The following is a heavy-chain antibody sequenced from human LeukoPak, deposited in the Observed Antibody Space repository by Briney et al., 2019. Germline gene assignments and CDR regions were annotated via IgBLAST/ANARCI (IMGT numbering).Heavy chain of an antibody. Sequence: ASVKVSCKASGYTLTSYGISWVRQAPGQGLEWMGWISAYNGNTNYAQKLQGRVTMTTDTSTSTAYMELRSLRSDDTAVYYCAREVNTAMIGYYFDYWGQGTLVTVSS. CDR3: AREVNTAMIGYYFDY. CDR2: ISAYNGNT. V-gene: IGHV1-18*04. J-gene: IGHJ4*02. D-gene: IGHD5-18*01. CDR1: GYTLTSYG.